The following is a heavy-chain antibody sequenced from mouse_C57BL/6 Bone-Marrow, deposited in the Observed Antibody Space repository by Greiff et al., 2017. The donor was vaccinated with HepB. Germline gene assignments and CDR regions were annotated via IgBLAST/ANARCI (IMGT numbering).Heavy chain of an antibody. Sequence: QVQLQQSGAELARPGASVKLSCKASGYTFTSYGISWVKQRTGQGLEWIGEIYPRSGNTYYNEKFKGKATLTADKSSSTAYMELRSLTSEDSAVYFCASDPVRNWYFDVWGTGTTVTVSS. V-gene: IGHV1-81*01. CDR2: IYPRSGNT. CDR3: ASDPVRNWYFDV. CDR1: GYTFTSYG. J-gene: IGHJ1*03.